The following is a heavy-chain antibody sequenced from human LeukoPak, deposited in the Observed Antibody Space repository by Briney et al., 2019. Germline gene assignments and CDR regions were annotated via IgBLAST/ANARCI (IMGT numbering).Heavy chain of an antibody. J-gene: IGHJ6*02. CDR3: ARAPSGAARRVFYGMDV. Sequence: VASVKVSCKASGYTFTSYDINWVRQAPGQGLEWMGWMNPNSGNTGYAQKFQGRVTMTRNTSISTAYMELSSLRSEDTAVYYCARAPSGAARRVFYGMDVWGQGTTVTVSS. CDR1: GYTFTSYD. D-gene: IGHD6-6*01. CDR2: MNPNSGNT. V-gene: IGHV1-8*01.